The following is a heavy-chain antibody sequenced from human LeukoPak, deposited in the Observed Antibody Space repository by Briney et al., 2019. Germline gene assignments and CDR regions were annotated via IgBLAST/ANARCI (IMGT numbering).Heavy chain of an antibody. V-gene: IGHV3-48*03. CDR1: GFTFSSYE. J-gene: IGHJ6*04. Sequence: GGSLRLSCITSGFTFSSYEMNWVRQAPGKGLEWVSFISRSGDTIYYADSVKGRFTISRDNAKNSLYLQMNSLRAEDTAVYYCAELGITMIGGVWGKGTTVTISS. CDR3: AELGITMIGGV. CDR2: ISRSGDTI. D-gene: IGHD3-10*02.